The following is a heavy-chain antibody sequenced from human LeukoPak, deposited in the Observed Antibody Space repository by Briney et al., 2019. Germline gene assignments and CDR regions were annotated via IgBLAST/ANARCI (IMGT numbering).Heavy chain of an antibody. D-gene: IGHD6-6*01. CDR1: GGTFSSYA. Sequence: GASVKVSCKASGGTFSSYAISWVRQAPGQGLEWMGGIIPIFGTANYAQKFQGRVTITADESTSTAYMELSSLRSEDTAVYYCARDEIAAHREIFADSSLLCEYGMDVWGQGTTVTVSS. CDR3: ARDEIAAHREIFADSSLLCEYGMDV. J-gene: IGHJ6*02. V-gene: IGHV1-69*13. CDR2: IIPIFGTA.